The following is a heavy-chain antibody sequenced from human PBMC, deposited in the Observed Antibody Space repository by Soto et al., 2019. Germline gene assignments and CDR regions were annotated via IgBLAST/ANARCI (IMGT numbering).Heavy chain of an antibody. CDR2: ISSSSTTI. CDR1: VFTLSSYS. D-gene: IGHD1-7*01. V-gene: IGHV3-48*02. J-gene: IGHJ4*02. CDR3: ARALTGTQTDY. Sequence: PGGSLRLSCAACVFTLSSYSMNWVRQAPGKWLEGVSYISSSSTTIXXADSVKGPXTMSRYNSKNAXYLQTXSLRDEDTAVYYCARALTGTQTDYWAQGTLVTVSS.